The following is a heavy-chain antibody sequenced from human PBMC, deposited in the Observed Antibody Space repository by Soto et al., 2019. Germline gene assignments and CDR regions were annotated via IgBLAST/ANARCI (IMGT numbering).Heavy chain of an antibody. CDR1: GFTVSSSY. CDR3: ARVHPYRGYGYFDY. Sequence: GGSLRLSCAASGFTVSSSYMSWVRQAPGKGLEWVSVIYSGGSTYYADSVKGRFTISRDNSKNTLYLQMNSLRAEDTAVYYCARVHPYRGYGYFDYWGQGTLVTVSS. D-gene: IGHD5-12*01. CDR2: IYSGGST. V-gene: IGHV3-53*01. J-gene: IGHJ4*02.